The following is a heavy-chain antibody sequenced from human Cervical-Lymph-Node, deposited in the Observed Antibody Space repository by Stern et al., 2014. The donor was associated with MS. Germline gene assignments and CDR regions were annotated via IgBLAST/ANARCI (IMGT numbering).Heavy chain of an antibody. V-gene: IGHV4-61*02. CDR1: GGSISSGSYY. J-gene: IGHJ5*02. D-gene: IGHD4-17*01. CDR3: ARALVVTYGDYEGSSWFDP. CDR2: IYTSGST. Sequence: QVQLVESGPGLVKPSQTLSLTCTVSGGSISSGSYYWSWIRQPAGKGLEWIGRIYTSGSTNYNPSLKSRVTISVDTSKTHSPLKRTSVTAADTAVYYCARALVVTYGDYEGSSWFDPWGQGTLVTVSS.